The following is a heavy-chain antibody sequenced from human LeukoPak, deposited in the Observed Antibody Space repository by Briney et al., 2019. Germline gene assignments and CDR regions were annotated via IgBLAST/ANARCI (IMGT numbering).Heavy chain of an antibody. D-gene: IGHD1-26*01. CDR2: ISSTGGTA. J-gene: IGHJ4*02. Sequence: GGSLRLSCAASGFTFSSFGMSWVRQAPGKGLEWVSAISSTGGTAYYADSVKGRFTISSDNSKNTLYLQMNSLRAEDTAIYYCAKEYTGTFSPFPSYFDNWGQGTLVTVSS. CDR1: GFTFSSFG. CDR3: AKEYTGTFSPFPSYFDN. V-gene: IGHV3-23*01.